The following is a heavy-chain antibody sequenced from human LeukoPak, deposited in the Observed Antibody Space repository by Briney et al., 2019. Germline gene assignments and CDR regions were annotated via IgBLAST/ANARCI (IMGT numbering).Heavy chain of an antibody. CDR3: ARTPYTEYYYDSSGYWASQDAFDI. V-gene: IGHV4-34*01. CDR1: GGSISSYY. D-gene: IGHD3-22*01. CDR2: INHSGST. Sequence: KPSETLSLTCTVSGGSISSYYWSWIRQPAGKGLEWIGEINHSGSTNYNPSLKSRVTISVDTSKNQFSLKLSSVTAADTAVYYCARTPYTEYYYDSSGYWASQDAFDIWGQGTMVTVSS. J-gene: IGHJ3*02.